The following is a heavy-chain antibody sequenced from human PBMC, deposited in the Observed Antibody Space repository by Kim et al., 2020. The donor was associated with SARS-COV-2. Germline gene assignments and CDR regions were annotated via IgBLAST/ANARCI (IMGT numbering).Heavy chain of an antibody. D-gene: IGHD3-16*01. CDR3: ATAYAYYYYGMDV. Sequence: IYAQKCQGRVTMTEDTSTDTAYMELSSLRSEDTAVYYCATAYAYYYYGMDVWGQGTTVIVSS. J-gene: IGHJ6*02. V-gene: IGHV1-24*01.